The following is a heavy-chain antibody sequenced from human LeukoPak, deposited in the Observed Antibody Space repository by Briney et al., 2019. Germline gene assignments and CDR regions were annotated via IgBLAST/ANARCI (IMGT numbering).Heavy chain of an antibody. J-gene: IGHJ3*02. V-gene: IGHV3-23*01. Sequence: GGSLRLSCAASGFTFNSYSMHWVRQAPGKGLEWVSAISASGGSTYYADSVKGRFTISRDNSKNTLYLQMNSLRAEDTAVYYCAKYSGSYWDDAFDIWGQGTMVTVSS. D-gene: IGHD1-26*01. CDR1: GFTFNSYS. CDR2: ISASGGST. CDR3: AKYSGSYWDDAFDI.